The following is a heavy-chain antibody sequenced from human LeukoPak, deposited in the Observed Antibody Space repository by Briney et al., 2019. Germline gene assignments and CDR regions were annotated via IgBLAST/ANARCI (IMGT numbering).Heavy chain of an antibody. J-gene: IGHJ5*02. Sequence: GGSLRLSCAASGFTFDDYGMGWVRQPPGKGLEWVCGINWNGGSPGYADSVTGRFIISRDNAKNSLYLQMNSLRAEDTALYHFAREGRYSSRGFDPWGQGTLVTVSS. CDR3: AREGRYSSRGFDP. CDR2: INWNGGSP. CDR1: GFTFDDYG. V-gene: IGHV3-20*01. D-gene: IGHD6-19*01.